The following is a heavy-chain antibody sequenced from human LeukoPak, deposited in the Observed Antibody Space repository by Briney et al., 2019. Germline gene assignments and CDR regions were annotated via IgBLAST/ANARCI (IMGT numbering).Heavy chain of an antibody. CDR3: ARAPYDILTGYFLFDS. D-gene: IGHD3-9*01. Sequence: SETLSLTCAVSGSAVSSDDHFWSWIRQPPGRGLEWIGYIYHRGSTSYNPSLRSRVTVSLDKSRNQFSLNLYSVTAADTAVYYCARAPYDILTGYFLFDSWGQGTLITVSS. CDR1: GSAVSSDDHF. V-gene: IGHV4-30-2*01. CDR2: IYHRGST. J-gene: IGHJ4*02.